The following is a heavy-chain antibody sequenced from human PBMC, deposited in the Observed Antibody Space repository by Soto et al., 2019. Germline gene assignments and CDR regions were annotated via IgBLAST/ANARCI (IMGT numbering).Heavy chain of an antibody. CDR3: AKDFKGAAAAPDYYYYGMDV. V-gene: IGHV3-23*01. CDR2: ISGSGGST. Sequence: PGGSLRLSCAASGFTFSSYAMSWVRQAPGKGLEWVSAISGSGGSTYYADSVKGRFTISRDNSKNTLYLQMNSLRAEDTAVYYCAKDFKGAAAAPDYYYYGMDVWGQGTTVTVSS. J-gene: IGHJ6*02. CDR1: GFTFSSYA. D-gene: IGHD3-16*01.